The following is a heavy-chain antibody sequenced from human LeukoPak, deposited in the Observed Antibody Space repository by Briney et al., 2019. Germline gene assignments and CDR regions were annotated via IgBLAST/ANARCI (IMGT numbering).Heavy chain of an antibody. CDR1: GFTFVGYA. V-gene: IGHV3-23*01. J-gene: IGHJ4*02. CDR2: VSGSGGST. Sequence: GGSLRLSCAASGFTFVGYAMSWVRQAPGRGLEWVAAVSGSGGSTYYADSVKGRFTISRDNSKNTLYLQMNSLRAEDTAVYYCAKSSSGSYHNYWGQGTLVTVSS. CDR3: AKSSSGSYHNY. D-gene: IGHD3-22*01.